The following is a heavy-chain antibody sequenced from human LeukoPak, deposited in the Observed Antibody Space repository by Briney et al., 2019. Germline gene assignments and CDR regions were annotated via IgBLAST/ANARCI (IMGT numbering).Heavy chain of an antibody. CDR2: IYYSGST. CDR1: GLSISTSFYY. Sequence: SETLSLTCTVPGLSISTSFYYWGWIRQPPGKGLEWIGTIYYSGSTYYNPSFKSRVTISVDTSKNQFSLKLSSVTAADTAVYYCARVRYCSSTSCYTFDPWGQRTLVTVSS. V-gene: IGHV4-39*01. D-gene: IGHD2-2*01. J-gene: IGHJ5*02. CDR3: ARVRYCSSTSCYTFDP.